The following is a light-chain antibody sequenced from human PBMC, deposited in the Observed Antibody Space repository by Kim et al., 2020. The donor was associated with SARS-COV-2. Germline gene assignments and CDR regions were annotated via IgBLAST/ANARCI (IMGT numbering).Light chain of an antibody. V-gene: IGKV3-11*01. CDR1: QSVSSY. CDR2: DAS. J-gene: IGKJ4*01. CDR3: QQRSNWLT. Sequence: EIVLTQSPATLSLSPGERATLSCRASQSVSSYLAWYQQKPGQAPRLLIYDASNRATGIPARFSGSGSGTDFTLTISSLEPEDFEVYYCQQRSNWLTFGGGTKLEI.